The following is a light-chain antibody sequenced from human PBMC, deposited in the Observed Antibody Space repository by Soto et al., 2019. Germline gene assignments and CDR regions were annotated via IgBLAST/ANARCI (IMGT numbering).Light chain of an antibody. V-gene: IGLV1-40*01. CDR2: GNS. CDR1: SSDIGAGYD. J-gene: IGLJ1*01. Sequence: HSVLTQPPSVSGAPGQRVTISCTGSSSDIGAGYDVHWYQQLPGTAHKLLIYGNSDRPSGVPDRFSGSKSGTSASLAITGLQAEDEADYYCQSYDSSLSAYVFGTGTKVTVX. CDR3: QSYDSSLSAYV.